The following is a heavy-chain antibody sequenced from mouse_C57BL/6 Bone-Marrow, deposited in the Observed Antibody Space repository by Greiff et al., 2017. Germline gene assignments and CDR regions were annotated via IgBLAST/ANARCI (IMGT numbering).Heavy chain of an antibody. J-gene: IGHJ4*01. Sequence: EVQLVESGGDLVKPGGSLKLSCAASGFTFSSYGMSWVRQTPDKRLEWVATISSGGSYTYYPDSVKGRFTISRDNAKNTLYLQMSSLKSADTAMYYCARHELLRVMDYWGQGTSVTVSS. CDR1: GFTFSSYG. CDR3: ARHELLRVMDY. V-gene: IGHV5-6*01. D-gene: IGHD1-1*01. CDR2: ISSGGSYT.